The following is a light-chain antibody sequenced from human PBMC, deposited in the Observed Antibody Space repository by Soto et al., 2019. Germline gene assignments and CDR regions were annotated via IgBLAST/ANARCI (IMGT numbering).Light chain of an antibody. V-gene: IGKV2-28*01. CDR1: QSLLLSNGYTY. CDR3: MPALRTPA. Sequence: DIVMTQSPLSLPVTPGEPASISCRSSQSLLLSNGYTYLDWYLQKPGQSPQLLIYLVSHRPSGVPDRFRGSGSETDFPLKSSRVEAEDVGVFYCMPALRTPAFGRGPKVEIK. J-gene: IGKJ1*01. CDR2: LVS.